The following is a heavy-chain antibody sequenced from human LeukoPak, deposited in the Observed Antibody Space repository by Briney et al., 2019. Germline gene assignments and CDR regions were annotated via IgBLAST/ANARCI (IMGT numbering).Heavy chain of an antibody. D-gene: IGHD1-26*01. J-gene: IGHJ5*02. V-gene: IGHV3-33*01. CDR3: VRDVGPWFDP. Sequence: GRSLRLSCAASGFTFSSYGIHWVRQAPGKGLEWVAVIWHDGSNKNYADSVKGRFTISRDNSKNTVDLQMNSLRIEDTAVYYCVRDVGPWFDPWGQGTLVTVSS. CDR2: IWHDGSNK. CDR1: GFTFSSYG.